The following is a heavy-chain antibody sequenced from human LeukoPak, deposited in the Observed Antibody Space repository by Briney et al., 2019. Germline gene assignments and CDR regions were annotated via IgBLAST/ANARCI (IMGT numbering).Heavy chain of an antibody. Sequence: ASVKVSCKVSGYTLTELSMHWVRQAPGKGLEWMGGFDPEDGETIYAQKFQGRVTMTGDTSTDTAYMELSSLRSGDTAVYYCATSLALEVGPLRRIVATIQGSFDYWGQGTLVTVSS. D-gene: IGHD5-12*01. CDR2: FDPEDGET. CDR3: ATSLALEVGPLRRIVATIQGSFDY. J-gene: IGHJ4*02. CDR1: GYTLTELS. V-gene: IGHV1-24*01.